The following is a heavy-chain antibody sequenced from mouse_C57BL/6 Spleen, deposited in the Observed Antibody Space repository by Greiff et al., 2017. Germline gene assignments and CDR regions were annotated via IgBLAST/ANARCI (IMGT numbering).Heavy chain of an antibody. CDR2: INPSNGGT. CDR1: GYTFTSYW. J-gene: IGHJ4*01. Sequence: QVQLQQPGTELVKPGASVKLSCKASGYTFTSYWMHWVKQRPGPGLEWIGNINPSNGGTNYNEKFKSKATLTVDKSSSTAYMQLSSLTSEDSAVYYCARGGPSYYAMDYWGQGTSVTVSS. V-gene: IGHV1-53*01. D-gene: IGHD2-10*02. CDR3: ARGGPSYYAMDY.